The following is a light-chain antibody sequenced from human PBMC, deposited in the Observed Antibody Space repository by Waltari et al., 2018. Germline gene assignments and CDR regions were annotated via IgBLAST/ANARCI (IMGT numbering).Light chain of an antibody. V-gene: IGKV1-5*03. CDR1: QSISSW. Sequence: DIQMTQSPSTLSASVGDRVTIPCRASQSISSWLAWYQQKPGKAPKLLIYKASSLESGVPSRFSGSGSGTEFTLTISSLQPDDSATYYCQQYNSYGTFGQGTKVEIK. CDR2: KAS. J-gene: IGKJ1*01. CDR3: QQYNSYGT.